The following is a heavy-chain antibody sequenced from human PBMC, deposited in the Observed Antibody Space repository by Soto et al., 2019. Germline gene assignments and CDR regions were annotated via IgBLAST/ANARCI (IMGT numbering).Heavy chain of an antibody. Sequence: EVQLVESGGGLVQPGGSLRLSCAASGFTVSSNYMSWVRQAPGKGLEWVSVIYSGGSTYYADSVKGRFTISRDNSKHTLYLQMNSLRAEDTVVYYCAREGWDIVVVPAASGGAFDIWGQGTMVTVSS. J-gene: IGHJ3*02. CDR1: GFTVSSNY. CDR3: AREGWDIVVVPAASGGAFDI. CDR2: IYSGGST. V-gene: IGHV3-66*01. D-gene: IGHD2-2*01.